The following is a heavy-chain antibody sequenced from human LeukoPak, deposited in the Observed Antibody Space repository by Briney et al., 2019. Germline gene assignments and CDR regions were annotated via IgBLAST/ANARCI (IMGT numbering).Heavy chain of an antibody. J-gene: IGHJ5*02. CDR1: GGSITSGAYC. Sequence: SETLSLACTVSGGSITSGAYCWSWIRQPPGKGLEWIGYVCHDGGTSYNPSLKSRVTVAIDTSKNQFSLNLNSVTAADTAVFFCAKEGRDSDGYNGWLEPWGQGTLVTVSS. D-gene: IGHD5-24*01. CDR2: VCHDGGT. CDR3: AKEGRDSDGYNGWLEP. V-gene: IGHV4-31*03.